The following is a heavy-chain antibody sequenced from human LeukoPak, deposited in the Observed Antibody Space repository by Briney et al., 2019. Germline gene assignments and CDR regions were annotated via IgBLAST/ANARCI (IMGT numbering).Heavy chain of an antibody. D-gene: IGHD6-13*01. J-gene: IGHJ4*02. CDR2: IYYSGST. CDR1: GGSISSYY. CDR3: ARALAAPGYYFDY. Sequence: SETLSLTCTVSGGSISSYYWSWIRQPPGKGLEWIGYIYYSGSTNYNPSLKSRVTIPVDTSKNQFSLKLSSVTAADTAVYYCARALAAPGYYFDYWGQGTLVTVSS. V-gene: IGHV4-59*01.